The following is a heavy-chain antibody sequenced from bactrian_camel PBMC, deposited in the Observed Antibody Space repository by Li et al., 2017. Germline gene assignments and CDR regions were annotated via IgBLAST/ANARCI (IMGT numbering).Heavy chain of an antibody. J-gene: IGHJ4*01. Sequence: VQLVESGGGSVQAGESLRLSCVASGYTYASMCMGWFRQAPGKEREGVAVIDSDDSSTKYADSVKGRFTISKDNAKNTVYLQMNSLQPEDTGVYYCAADRSRHQDLDYGVYLGRPRGPRDRPDQIGNWGQGTQVTVS. CDR1: GYTYASMC. CDR2: IDSDDSST. D-gene: IGHD4*01. CDR3: AADRSRHQDLDYGVYLGRPRGPRDRPDQIGN. V-gene: IGHV3S40*01.